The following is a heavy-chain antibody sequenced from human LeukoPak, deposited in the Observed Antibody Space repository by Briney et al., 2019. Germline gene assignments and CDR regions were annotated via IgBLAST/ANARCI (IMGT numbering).Heavy chain of an antibody. CDR3: ARDKSSSSFCFDH. V-gene: IGHV3-66*02. J-gene: IGHJ4*02. CDR2: IYSGGST. CDR1: GFTVSSNY. D-gene: IGHD6-6*01. Sequence: GGSLRLSCAASGFTVSSNYMSWVRQAPGKGLEWVSVIYSGGSTYYADSVKGRFTISRDNSKNTLYLQMNSLRAEDTAVYYCARDKSSSSFCFDHWGQGTLVTVSS.